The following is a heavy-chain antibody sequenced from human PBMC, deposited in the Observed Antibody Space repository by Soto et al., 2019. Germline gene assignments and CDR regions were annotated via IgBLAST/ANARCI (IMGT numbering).Heavy chain of an antibody. CDR1: GFTFSNAW. Sequence: HPGGSLRLSCAASGFTFSNAWMNWVRQAPGKGLEWVAVISYDGSNKYYADSVKGRFTISRDNSKNTLYLQMNSLRAEDTAVYYCAGAVITPRGAFDIWGQGTMVTVSS. CDR3: AGAVITPRGAFDI. V-gene: IGHV3-30-3*01. J-gene: IGHJ3*02. D-gene: IGHD1-20*01. CDR2: ISYDGSNK.